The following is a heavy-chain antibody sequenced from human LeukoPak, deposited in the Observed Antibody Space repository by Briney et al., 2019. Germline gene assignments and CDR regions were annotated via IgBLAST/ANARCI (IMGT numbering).Heavy chain of an antibody. V-gene: IGHV1-46*01. D-gene: IGHD1-26*01. J-gene: IGHJ3*02. Sequence: ASVTVSCKASGYTFTSYYMHWVRQAPGQGLEGMGIINPSGGSTNYAQKFQGRVTMTRDMSTSTVYMELSSLRSEDTAVYYCAREMGATLDAFDIWGQGTMVTVSS. CDR2: INPSGGST. CDR1: GYTFTSYY. CDR3: AREMGATLDAFDI.